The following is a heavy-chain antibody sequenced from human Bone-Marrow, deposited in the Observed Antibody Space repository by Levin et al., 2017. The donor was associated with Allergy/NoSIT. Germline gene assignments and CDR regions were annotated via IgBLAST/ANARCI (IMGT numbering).Heavy chain of an antibody. J-gene: IGHJ4*02. D-gene: IGHD3-3*01. CDR2: ITFSSSTI. Sequence: GGSLRLSCAASGFNFNAYYMGWIRQAPGKGLEWLSYITFSSSTIYQADSVKGRFTVSRDNAQNSLYLQLNSLRAEDTAVYYCARGFWSGDSRPFDYWGQGALVTVSS. V-gene: IGHV3-11*01. CDR3: ARGFWSGDSRPFDY. CDR1: GFNFNAYY.